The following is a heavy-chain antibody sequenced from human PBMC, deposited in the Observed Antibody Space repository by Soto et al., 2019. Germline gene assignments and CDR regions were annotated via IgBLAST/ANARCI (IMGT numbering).Heavy chain of an antibody. CDR1: GFTFSSYA. D-gene: IGHD3-3*01. Sequence: EVQLLESGGGLVQPGGSLRLSCAASGFTFSSYAMSWVRQAPGKGLEWVSAISGSGGSTYYADSVKGRFTISRDNAKNTRYLQMTSLRAEDTAVYYCAKSYGVLEWLLSAYYYGMDVWGQGTTVTVSS. CDR3: AKSYGVLEWLLSAYYYGMDV. V-gene: IGHV3-23*01. J-gene: IGHJ6*02. CDR2: ISGSGGST.